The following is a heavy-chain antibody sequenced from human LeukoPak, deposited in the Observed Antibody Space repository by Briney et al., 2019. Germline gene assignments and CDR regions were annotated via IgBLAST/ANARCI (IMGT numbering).Heavy chain of an antibody. Sequence: PSETLSLTRTVSGGSISSYYWSWIRQPPGKGLEWIGYIYYSGSTNYNPSLKSRVTISVDTSKNQFSLKLSSVTAADTAVYYCARGLGLVPIDYWGQGTLVTVSS. D-gene: IGHD3/OR15-3a*01. CDR2: IYYSGST. CDR3: ARGLGLVPIDY. CDR1: GGSISSYY. J-gene: IGHJ4*02. V-gene: IGHV4-59*01.